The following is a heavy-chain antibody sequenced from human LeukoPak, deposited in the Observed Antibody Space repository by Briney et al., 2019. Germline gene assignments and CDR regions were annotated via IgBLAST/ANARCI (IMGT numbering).Heavy chain of an antibody. CDR1: GGTFSSYA. Sequence: SVKVSCKASGGTFSSYAISWVRQAPGQGLEWMGGIIPIFGTANYAQKFQGRVTITADESTSTAYMELSSLRSEDTAVYYCARVGAPSPYCSGGSCYGMDVWGQGTTVTVSS. D-gene: IGHD2-15*01. CDR2: IIPIFGTA. J-gene: IGHJ6*02. V-gene: IGHV1-69*01. CDR3: ARVGAPSPYCSGGSCYGMDV.